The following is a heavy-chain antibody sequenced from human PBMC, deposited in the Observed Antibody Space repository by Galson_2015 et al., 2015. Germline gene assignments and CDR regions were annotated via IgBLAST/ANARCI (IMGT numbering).Heavy chain of an antibody. CDR2: LSYDGSNE. CDR1: GFTLGLYA. V-gene: IGHV3-30-3*01. Sequence: SLRLSCAASGFTLGLYAMHWVRQAPGKELEWVAVLSYDGSNEHHTDAVKGRFTISRDNSANTLFLQMNSLQTEDTAVYFCAREAAVPAVSPHDTWVQGNLVAVSS. J-gene: IGHJ5*02. CDR3: AREAAVPAVSPHDT.